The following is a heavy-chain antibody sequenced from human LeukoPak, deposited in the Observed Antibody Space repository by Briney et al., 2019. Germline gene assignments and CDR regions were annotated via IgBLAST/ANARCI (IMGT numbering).Heavy chain of an antibody. J-gene: IGHJ4*02. CDR3: ARSKTYSSSWYVLYFDY. CDR2: INPNSGGT. V-gene: IGHV1-2*06. D-gene: IGHD6-13*01. CDR1: GYTFTGYY. Sequence: GASAKVSCKASGYTFTGYYMHWVRQAPGQGLEWIGRINPNSGGTNYAQKFQGRVTMTRDTSISTAYMELSRLRSDDTAVYYCARSKTYSSSWYVLYFDYWGQGTLVTVSS.